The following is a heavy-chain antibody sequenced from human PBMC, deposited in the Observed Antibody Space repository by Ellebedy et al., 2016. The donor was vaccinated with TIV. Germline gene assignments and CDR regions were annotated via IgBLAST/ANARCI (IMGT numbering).Heavy chain of an antibody. CDR3: ARGGAGFDSMNRELSFDS. V-gene: IGHV3-48*02. CDR2: IRRSTNSI. D-gene: IGHD1-26*01. CDR1: GFTFSTYS. J-gene: IGHJ4*02. Sequence: GESLKISXAASGFTFSTYSMNRVRQAPGKGLEWVAFIRRSTNSISYADSVKGRFTISRDDAENSLYLQMNSLRDEDTAVYYCARGGAGFDSMNRELSFDSWGQGTLVTVSS.